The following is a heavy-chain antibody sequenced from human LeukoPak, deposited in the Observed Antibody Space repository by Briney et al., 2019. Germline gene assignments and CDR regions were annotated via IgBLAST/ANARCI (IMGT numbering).Heavy chain of an antibody. V-gene: IGHV3-30*04. CDR3: ARGKMRTLALAEYLQD. CDR1: GFNFNVYA. J-gene: IGHJ1*01. Sequence: GRSLRLSCEASGFNFNVYAMHWACQAPGKGLEWVAATSYDGSKIYYSDSVQGRFTISRDNSKNTLYLQMNSLTTDDTAVYYCARGKMRTLALAEYLQDWGQGTLVTVSS. CDR2: TSYDGSKI.